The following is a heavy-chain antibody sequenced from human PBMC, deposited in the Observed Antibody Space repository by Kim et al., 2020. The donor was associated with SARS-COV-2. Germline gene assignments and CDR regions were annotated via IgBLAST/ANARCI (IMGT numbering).Heavy chain of an antibody. J-gene: IGHJ4*02. CDR2: I. Sequence: IHYADSGKGRFTISRDNVQNSLYLQMNSLRVEDTAVYYCASGNSGSFEYWGQGTLVTVSS. CDR3: ASGNSGSFEY. D-gene: IGHD5-12*01. V-gene: IGHV3-48*01.